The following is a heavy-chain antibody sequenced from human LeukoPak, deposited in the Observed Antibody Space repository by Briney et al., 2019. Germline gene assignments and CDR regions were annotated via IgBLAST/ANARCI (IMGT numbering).Heavy chain of an antibody. CDR2: INHSGST. Sequence: SETLSLTCFVSGGSISSSTYYWSWIRQPPGTGLEWIGEINHSGSTNYNPSLKSRVTISVDTSKNQFSLKLSSVTAADTAVYYCARRGSSWYYGGGSNWYFDLWGRGTLVTVSS. V-gene: IGHV4-39*07. J-gene: IGHJ2*01. D-gene: IGHD6-13*01. CDR1: GGSISSSTYY. CDR3: ARRGSSWYYGGGSNWYFDL.